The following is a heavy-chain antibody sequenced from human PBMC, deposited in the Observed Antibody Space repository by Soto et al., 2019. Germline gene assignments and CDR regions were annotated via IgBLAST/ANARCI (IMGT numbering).Heavy chain of an antibody. CDR3: ARQXYDFWSGSDIGSSYFDF. Sequence: GESLKISCQASGYYFTGYWIGWVRQMPGKGLEWMGIIHPRDSDTKYSPSFQGHVTFSVDTSISTAFLQWNSLKASDSAIYYCARQXYDFWSGSDIGSSYFDFWGHGTQVTVSS. J-gene: IGHJ2*01. D-gene: IGHD3-3*01. V-gene: IGHV5-51*01. CDR2: IHPRDSDT. CDR1: GYYFTGYW.